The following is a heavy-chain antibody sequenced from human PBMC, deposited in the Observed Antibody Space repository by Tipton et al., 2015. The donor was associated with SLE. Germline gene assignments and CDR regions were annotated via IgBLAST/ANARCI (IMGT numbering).Heavy chain of an antibody. V-gene: IGHV4-61*09. CDR3: ARGGDSGWTPFDY. J-gene: IGHJ4*02. CDR1: GGSISSGSYY. Sequence: TLSLTCTVSGGSISSGSYYWNWIRQPAGKGLEWIGYIYTSGSTNYNPSLKSRVTISVDTSKNQFSLKLSSVTAADTAVYYCARGGDSGWTPFDYWGQGTLVTVSS. D-gene: IGHD6-19*01. CDR2: IYTSGST.